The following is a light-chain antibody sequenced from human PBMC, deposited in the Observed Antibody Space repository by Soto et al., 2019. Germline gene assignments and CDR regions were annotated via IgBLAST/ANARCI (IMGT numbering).Light chain of an antibody. CDR3: QQLNIFPFI. J-gene: IGKJ5*01. CDR1: QAIDTY. V-gene: IGKV1-9*01. Sequence: DIQLTQSPSFLSASVGDRVTITCRASQAIDTYLAWYQQKPGKAPKLLIYAASLLQSGVPSRFSGSGSGTEFTLSNNSLQPEDYASHYCQQLNIFPFISGQGTRLEIK. CDR2: AAS.